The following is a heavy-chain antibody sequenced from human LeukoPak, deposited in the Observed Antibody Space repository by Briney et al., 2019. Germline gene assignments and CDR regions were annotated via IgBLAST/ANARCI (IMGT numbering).Heavy chain of an antibody. J-gene: IGHJ4*02. CDR2: VHHSGRT. CDR1: GGSFSEHY. Sequence: SQTLSLTCAVYGGSFSEHYWSWISQPPGKGMEWIGEVHHSGRTNYNPSLKSRVTISADRSQNQFSLKLSSVTAADTAVYYCARGLGLRVMTTVTTFDYWGQGTLVTVSS. D-gene: IGHD4-17*01. V-gene: IGHV4-34*01. CDR3: ARGLGLRVMTTVTTFDY.